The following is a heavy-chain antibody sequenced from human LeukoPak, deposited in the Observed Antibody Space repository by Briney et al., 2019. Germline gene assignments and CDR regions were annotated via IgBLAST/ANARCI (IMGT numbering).Heavy chain of an antibody. J-gene: IGHJ5*02. D-gene: IGHD2-2*01. Sequence: GGSLRLSCAASGFTFSSYWMHWVRQAPRKGLVWVSRINSDGSSTSYADSVKGRFTISRDNAKNTLYLQMNSLRAEDTAVYYCARDWCSSTSCYNWFDPWSQGTLVTVSS. V-gene: IGHV3-74*01. CDR2: INSDGSST. CDR1: GFTFSSYW. CDR3: ARDWCSSTSCYNWFDP.